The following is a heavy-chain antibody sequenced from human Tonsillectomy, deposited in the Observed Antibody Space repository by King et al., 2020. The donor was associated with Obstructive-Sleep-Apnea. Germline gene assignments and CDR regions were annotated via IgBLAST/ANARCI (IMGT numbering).Heavy chain of an antibody. CDR3: ASGTDTSACSGYYYEAYFDY. CDR2: IYHSGST. Sequence: VQLQESGPGLVKPSETLSLTCTVSGYSISSGYYWGWIRQPPGKGLEWIGSIYHSGSTYYNPSLKSRVTISVDTSKNQFSLTLSSVTAADTAVYYCASGTDTSACSGYYYEAYFDYWGQGTLVTVSS. V-gene: IGHV4-38-2*02. D-gene: IGHD3-22*01. J-gene: IGHJ4*02. CDR1: GYSISSGYY.